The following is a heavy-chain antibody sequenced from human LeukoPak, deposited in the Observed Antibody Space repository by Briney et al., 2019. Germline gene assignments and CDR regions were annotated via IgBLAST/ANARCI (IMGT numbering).Heavy chain of an antibody. V-gene: IGHV4-59*01. CDR3: ARGYSGGYGRFDY. D-gene: IGHD1-26*01. Sequence: PSETLSLTCTVSGGSISSYYWSWIRQPPGKGLEWIGYIYYSGSTSYNPSLKSRVTISVDTSKNQFSLKLSSVTAADTAVYYCARGYSGGYGRFDYWGQGTLVTVSS. CDR2: IYYSGST. J-gene: IGHJ4*02. CDR1: GGSISSYY.